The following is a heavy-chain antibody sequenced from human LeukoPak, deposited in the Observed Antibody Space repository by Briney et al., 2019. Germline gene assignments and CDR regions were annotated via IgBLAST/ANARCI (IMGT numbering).Heavy chain of an antibody. V-gene: IGHV3-20*03. D-gene: IGHD3-22*01. CDR1: GSSNGDGF. Sequence: GGSREPTYTPSGSSNGDGFMSWARQAPGKGLEWVSGINWNGGSTGYADSVQGRFTISRDNAKNSLYLQMNSLRVEDTALSYCASKSQGYDDDSCYFDFWGQGTMVTVSS. CDR2: INWNGGST. CDR3: ASKSQGYDDDSCYFDF. J-gene: IGHJ4*02.